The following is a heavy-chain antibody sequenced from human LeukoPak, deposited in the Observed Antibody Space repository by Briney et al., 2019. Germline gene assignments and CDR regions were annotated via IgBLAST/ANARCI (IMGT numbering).Heavy chain of an antibody. CDR2: IIWSGGST. CDR3: ARDDYGSGSWNDY. V-gene: IGHV3-20*04. CDR1: GFTFEDYG. J-gene: IGHJ4*02. D-gene: IGHD3-10*01. Sequence: GGSLRLSCAASGFTFEDYGMSWVRQTPGKGLEWVSGIIWSGGSTGYADSVKGRFTISRDNAKNSLYLQMNSLRTEDTALYYCARDDYGSGSWNDYWGQGTLVTVSS.